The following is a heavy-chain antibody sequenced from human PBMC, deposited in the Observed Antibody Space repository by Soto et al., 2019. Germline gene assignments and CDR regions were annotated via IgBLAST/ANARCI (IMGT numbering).Heavy chain of an antibody. V-gene: IGHV2-5*02. J-gene: IGHJ4*02. CDR1: GFSLTETGMG. CDR3: AQMRSGYFDS. Sequence: QITLKESGPTLVKPTQTLTLTCTFSGFSLTETGMGVGWIRQPPGKALEWLALIYWDDDKRYSPSLKRELTISKDAYKNHVFLTKTNVDAVDKATSYCAQMRSGYFDSWGQGTLVTFS. CDR2: IYWDDDK.